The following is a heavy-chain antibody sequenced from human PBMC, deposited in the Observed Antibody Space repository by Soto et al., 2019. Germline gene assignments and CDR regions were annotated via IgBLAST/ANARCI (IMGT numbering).Heavy chain of an antibody. D-gene: IGHD3-10*01. CDR3: ARPYYYGSGRLYWYFDL. V-gene: IGHV2-5*02. CDR1: GFSLSTSGVG. J-gene: IGHJ2*01. CDR2: IYWDDDK. Sequence: QITLKESGPTLVKPTQTLTLTCTFSGFSLSTSGVGVGWIRQPPGKALEWLALIYWDDDKRYSPSLKSRLTITQDTLKNQVVLTMTNMDPVDTATYYCARPYYYGSGRLYWYFDLWGRGTLVTVSS.